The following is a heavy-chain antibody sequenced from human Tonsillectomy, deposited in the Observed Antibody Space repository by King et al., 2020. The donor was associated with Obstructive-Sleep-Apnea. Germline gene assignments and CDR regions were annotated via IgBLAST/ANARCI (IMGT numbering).Heavy chain of an antibody. Sequence: QLVQSGAEVKKPGASVKVSCKVFGYTLTELSMHWVRQAPVKGLEWMGGFDPEDVETIYAQKFQGRVTMTEDTYTDTAYMELSSLRSEDTAVYNCAADYGDYILFDYWGQGTLVTVSS. CDR1: GYTLTELS. V-gene: IGHV1-24*01. CDR2: FDPEDVET. D-gene: IGHD4-17*01. CDR3: AADYGDYILFDY. J-gene: IGHJ4*02.